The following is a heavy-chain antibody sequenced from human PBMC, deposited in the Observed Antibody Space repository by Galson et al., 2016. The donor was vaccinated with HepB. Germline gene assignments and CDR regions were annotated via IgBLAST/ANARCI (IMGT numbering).Heavy chain of an antibody. CDR2: ISAYNGNT. CDR3: ARDGCSSTSCEYYYYYGMDV. V-gene: IGHV1-18*01. CDR1: GYTFTSYG. D-gene: IGHD2-2*01. J-gene: IGHJ6*02. Sequence: SVKVSCKASGYTFTSYGISWVRQAPGQGLEWMGWISAYNGNTNYAQKLQGRVTMTTDTSTSTAYMELRSLRSDDTAVYYCARDGCSSTSCEYYYYYGMDVWGQGTTVTVSS.